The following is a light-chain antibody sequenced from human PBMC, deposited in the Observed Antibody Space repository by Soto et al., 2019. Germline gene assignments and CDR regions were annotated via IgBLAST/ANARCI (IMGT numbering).Light chain of an antibody. Sequence: DIPMSQSPSTLSGSVGDRVTITCRSSQTISSWLAWYQQKPGKAPKLLIYKASTLKSGVPSRFSGSGSGTEFTLTISSLQSDDFAVYYCQQYNNWPPITFGQGTRLEIK. CDR1: QTISSW. V-gene: IGKV1-5*03. J-gene: IGKJ5*01. CDR2: KAS. CDR3: QQYNNWPPIT.